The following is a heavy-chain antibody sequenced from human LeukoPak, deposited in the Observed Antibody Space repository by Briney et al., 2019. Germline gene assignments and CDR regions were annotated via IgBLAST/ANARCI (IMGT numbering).Heavy chain of an antibody. CDR3: ARLYTSSWWY. CDR2: INQDGSEK. Sequence: PGGSLRLSCAASTVIFNTFWMSWVRQAPEKGLEWAANINQDGSEKYYVDSVKGRFTISRDNAKNSLHLQMNSLRAEDTAVYYCARLYTSSWWYWGPGTLVTVSS. J-gene: IGHJ4*02. D-gene: IGHD6-13*01. V-gene: IGHV3-7*03. CDR1: TVIFNTFW.